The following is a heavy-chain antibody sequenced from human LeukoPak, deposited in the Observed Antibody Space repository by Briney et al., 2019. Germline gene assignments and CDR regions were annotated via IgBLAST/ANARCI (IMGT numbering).Heavy chain of an antibody. CDR1: GGSISSSNW. CDR2: INHSGST. Sequence: SETLSLTCAVSGGSISSSNWWSWVRQPPGKGLEWIGEINHSGSTNYNPSLKSRVTISVDTSKNQFSLKLSSVTAADTAVYYCASFGSGSTSYWGQGTMVTVSS. J-gene: IGHJ3*01. D-gene: IGHD3-10*01. V-gene: IGHV4-4*02. CDR3: ASFGSGSTSY.